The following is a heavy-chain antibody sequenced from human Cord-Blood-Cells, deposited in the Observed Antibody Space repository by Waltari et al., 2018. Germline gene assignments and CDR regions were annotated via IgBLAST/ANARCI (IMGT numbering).Heavy chain of an antibody. D-gene: IGHD6-6*01. CDR1: GGSFSGYY. V-gene: IGHV4-34*01. Sequence: QVQLQQWGAGLLKPSETLSLTCAVYGGSFSGYYWSWIRQPPGKGLEWIGENNHRGSTNYNPSLKSRVTISVDTSKNQFSLKLSSVTAADTALYYCARSVSSSSGYYFDYWGQGTLVTVSS. J-gene: IGHJ4*02. CDR2: NNHRGST. CDR3: ARSVSSSSGYYFDY.